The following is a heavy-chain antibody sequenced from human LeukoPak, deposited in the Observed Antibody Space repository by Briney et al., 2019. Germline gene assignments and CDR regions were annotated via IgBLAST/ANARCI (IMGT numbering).Heavy chain of an antibody. Sequence: ASVKVSCKASGYTFTSYYMHWVRQAPGQGLEWMGIINPSGGSTSYAQKFQGRVTMTRDTSTSTVYMELSSLRSEDTAVYYCAREAHYGDYALYFDYWGQGTLVTVSS. CDR3: AREAHYGDYALYFDY. CDR2: INPSGGST. D-gene: IGHD4-17*01. V-gene: IGHV1-46*03. CDR1: GYTFTSYY. J-gene: IGHJ4*02.